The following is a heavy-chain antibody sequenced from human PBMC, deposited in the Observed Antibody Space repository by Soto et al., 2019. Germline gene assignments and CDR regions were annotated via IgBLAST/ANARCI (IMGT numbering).Heavy chain of an antibody. CDR1: GYTFTSYA. Sequence: ASVKISCKASGYTFTSYAMHWVRQAPGQRLEWMGWINAGNGNTKYSQKFQGRVTITRDTSASTAYMELSSLRSEDTAVYYCASWGGESVLRFLEWLDYYYYYGMEVWGQGTTVTVSS. CDR3: ASWGGESVLRFLEWLDYYYYYGMEV. CDR2: INAGNGNT. D-gene: IGHD3-3*01. J-gene: IGHJ6*02. V-gene: IGHV1-3*01.